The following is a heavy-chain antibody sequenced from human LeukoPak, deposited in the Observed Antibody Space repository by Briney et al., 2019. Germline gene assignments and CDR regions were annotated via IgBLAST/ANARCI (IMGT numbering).Heavy chain of an antibody. V-gene: IGHV3-23*01. CDR1: GFTFSSYA. D-gene: IGHD3-22*01. CDR2: ISGSGGST. Sequence: WGSLRRTCAASGFTFSSYAMSRVRPAPGMGLEWVSAISGSGGSTYYADSGKGRFTSSRDNSKTTLDLQRNSLRAEDPAVYYCAKLDSSGYYSPFDYWGQGTLVTVSS. J-gene: IGHJ4*02. CDR3: AKLDSSGYYSPFDY.